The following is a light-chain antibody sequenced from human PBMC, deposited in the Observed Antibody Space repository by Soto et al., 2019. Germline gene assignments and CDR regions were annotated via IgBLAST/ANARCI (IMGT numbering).Light chain of an antibody. V-gene: IGLV1-47*01. Sequence: QSVLTQPPSASGTPGQRVTISCSGSSSNIGSDYVYWFQLLPGTAPRLLIYRDVQRPSGVSDRFSGSKSGTSGSLAISGLRTGDEADSYCAAWDFTLSGWVFGGGTQLTVL. CDR2: RDV. CDR1: SSNIGSDY. J-gene: IGLJ7*01. CDR3: AAWDFTLSGWV.